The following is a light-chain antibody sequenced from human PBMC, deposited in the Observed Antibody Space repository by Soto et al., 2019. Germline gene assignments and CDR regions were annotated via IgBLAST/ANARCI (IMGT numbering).Light chain of an antibody. V-gene: IGLV1-40*01. CDR1: SSNIGAGYD. Sequence: QSVLTQPPSVSGAPGQWVTISCTGSSSNIGAGYDVHWYQQLPGTAPKLLIYGNSNRPSGVPDRFSGSKSGTSASLAITGLQAEDEADYYCQSYHSSLSGYVVGTGTKVTV. CDR3: QSYHSSLSGYV. J-gene: IGLJ1*01. CDR2: GNS.